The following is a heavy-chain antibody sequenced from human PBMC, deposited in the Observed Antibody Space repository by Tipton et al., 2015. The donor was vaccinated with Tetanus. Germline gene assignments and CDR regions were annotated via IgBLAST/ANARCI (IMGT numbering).Heavy chain of an antibody. J-gene: IGHJ3*02. CDR1: GGSISSYY. CDR3: ARDSQVASGWGGAFDI. V-gene: IGHV4-59*01. CDR2: IYHSGST. Sequence: LRLSCTVSGGSISSYYWSWIRQPPGKGLEWIGYIYHSGSTNYNPSLKSRVTISVDTSKNQFSLKLSSVTAADTAVYYCARDSQVASGWGGAFDIWGQGTMVTVSS. D-gene: IGHD6-19*01.